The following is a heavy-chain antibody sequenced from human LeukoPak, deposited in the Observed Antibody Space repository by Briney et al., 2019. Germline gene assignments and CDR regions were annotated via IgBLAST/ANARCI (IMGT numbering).Heavy chain of an antibody. CDR1: GFIFSNYG. Sequence: GGSLRLSCAASGFIFSNYGMSWVRQAPGKGLEWVSVITGSGGDTFYADSVKGRFTISRDNYKNTLHLQTNSLRAEDTAIYYCAKRDSSGSYYFDYWGQGTLVTVSS. J-gene: IGHJ4*02. D-gene: IGHD3-22*01. V-gene: IGHV3-23*01. CDR3: AKRDSSGSYYFDY. CDR2: ITGSGGDT.